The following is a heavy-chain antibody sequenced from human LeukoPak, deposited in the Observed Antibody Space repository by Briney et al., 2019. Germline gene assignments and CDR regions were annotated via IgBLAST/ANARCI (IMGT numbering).Heavy chain of an antibody. D-gene: IGHD2-2*01. Sequence: ASVKVSCKASGYTFTSYGISWVRQAPGQGLEWMGWISAYNGNTNYAQKLQGRVTMTTDISTSTAYMELRSLRSDDTAVYYCARYCSSTSCYGYYYYYGMDVWGQGTTVTVSS. CDR1: GYTFTSYG. CDR2: ISAYNGNT. J-gene: IGHJ6*02. V-gene: IGHV1-18*01. CDR3: ARYCSSTSCYGYYYYYGMDV.